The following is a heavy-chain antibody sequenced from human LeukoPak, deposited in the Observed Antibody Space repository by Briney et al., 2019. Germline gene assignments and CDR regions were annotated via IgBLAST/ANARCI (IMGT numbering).Heavy chain of an antibody. V-gene: IGHV4-59*01. D-gene: IGHD2-15*01. CDR1: GGSISGSY. CDR3: ARGRGGDYYYYYMDV. Sequence: KPSETLSLTCTVSGGSISGSYWSWIRQPPGKGLEWIGYIYYSGSTNYNPSLTSRVTISMDTPKNQFSLKLSSVTAADTAVYYCARGRGGDYYYYYMDVWGKGTTVTVSS. CDR2: IYYSGST. J-gene: IGHJ6*03.